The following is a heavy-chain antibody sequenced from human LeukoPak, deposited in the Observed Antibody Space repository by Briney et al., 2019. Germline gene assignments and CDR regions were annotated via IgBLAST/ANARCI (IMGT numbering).Heavy chain of an antibody. J-gene: IGHJ5*02. Sequence: KPSETLSLTCAVYGGSFSGYYWSWIRQPPGKGLEWIGEINHSGSTNYNPSLKSRVTISVDTSKNQFSLKLSSVTAADTAVYYCARIGRGWLQLGRWFDPWGQGTLVTVSS. CDR2: INHSGST. CDR3: ARIGRGWLQLGRWFDP. CDR1: GGSFSGYY. D-gene: IGHD5-24*01. V-gene: IGHV4-34*01.